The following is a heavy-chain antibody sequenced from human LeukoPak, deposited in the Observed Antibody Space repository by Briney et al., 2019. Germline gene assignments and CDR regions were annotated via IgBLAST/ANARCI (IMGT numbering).Heavy chain of an antibody. J-gene: IGHJ5*02. V-gene: IGHV3-21*04. Sequence: GGSLRLSCAASGFTFSSYSMTWVRQAPGKGLEWVSSISSSSSYIYYADSVKGRFTISRDNSKNTLYLQMNSLKVEDTATYYCGKEGGAWGQGTKVTVSS. CDR3: GKEGGA. D-gene: IGHD3-16*01. CDR1: GFTFSSYS. CDR2: ISSSSSYI.